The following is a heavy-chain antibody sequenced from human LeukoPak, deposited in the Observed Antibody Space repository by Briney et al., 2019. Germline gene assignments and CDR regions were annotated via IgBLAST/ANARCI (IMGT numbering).Heavy chain of an antibody. Sequence: SETLSLTCAVYGGSFSGYYLSWIRQPPGKGLEWIGEINHSGSTNYNPYLKSRVTIAVGTYKKHFTPKLSSVTAADTAVYYCARIEAITIFGVVMPRRNRPPMDVWGKGTTVTVSS. CDR3: ARIEAITIFGVVMPRRNRPPMDV. J-gene: IGHJ6*04. CDR1: GGSFSGYY. CDR2: INHSGST. D-gene: IGHD3-3*01. V-gene: IGHV4-34*01.